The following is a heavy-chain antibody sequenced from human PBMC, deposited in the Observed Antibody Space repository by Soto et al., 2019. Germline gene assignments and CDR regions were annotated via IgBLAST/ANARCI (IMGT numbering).Heavy chain of an antibody. D-gene: IGHD5-12*01. CDR2: FDPEDGET. Sequence: ASVKVSCKVSGYTLTELSMHWVRQAPGKGLEWMGGFDPEDGETIYAQKFQGRVTMTEDTSTSTVYMELSSLRSEDTAVYYCARDMRLLRFKAFDIWGQGTMVTVSS. CDR3: ARDMRLLRFKAFDI. CDR1: GYTLTELS. V-gene: IGHV1-24*01. J-gene: IGHJ3*02.